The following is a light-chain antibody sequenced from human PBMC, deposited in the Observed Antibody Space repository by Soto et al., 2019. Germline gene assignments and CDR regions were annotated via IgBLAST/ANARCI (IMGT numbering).Light chain of an antibody. CDR3: QSFDSSRFYV. Sequence: QSVLTQPPSVSGAPGQRVTVSCTGSSSNIGTGYDVHWYQQLPGTATKLLIYGNSNRPSGVPDRFSGSKSGTSASLAITGLQAEDEADYYCQSFDSSRFYVFGTGTKVTVL. CDR1: SSNIGTGYD. J-gene: IGLJ1*01. CDR2: GNS. V-gene: IGLV1-40*01.